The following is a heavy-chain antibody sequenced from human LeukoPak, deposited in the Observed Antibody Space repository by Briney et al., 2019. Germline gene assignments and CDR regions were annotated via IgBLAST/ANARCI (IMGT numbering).Heavy chain of an antibody. CDR3: ARPLDTAKAIDAFDI. D-gene: IGHD5-18*01. V-gene: IGHV3-21*04. CDR1: GFTFSSYS. Sequence: GGSLRLSCAASGFTFSSYSMNWVRQAPGKGLEWVSSISSSSSYIYYADSVKGRFTISRDNSKNTLYLQMNSLRAEDTAVYYCARPLDTAKAIDAFDIWGQGTMVTVSS. CDR2: ISSSSSYI. J-gene: IGHJ3*02.